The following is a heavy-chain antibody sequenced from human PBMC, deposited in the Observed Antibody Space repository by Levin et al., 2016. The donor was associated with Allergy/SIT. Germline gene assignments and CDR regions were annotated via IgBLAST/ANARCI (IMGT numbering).Heavy chain of an antibody. V-gene: IGHV4-59*01. CDR3: ARGVQDYDFWSGYYPYYYYYMDV. CDR2: IYYSGST. D-gene: IGHD3-3*01. J-gene: IGHJ6*03. Sequence: WIRQPPGKGLEWIGYIYYSGSTNYNPSLKSRVTISVDTSKNQFSLKLSSVTAADAAVYYCARGVQDYDFWSGYYPYYYYYMDVWGKGTTVTVSS.